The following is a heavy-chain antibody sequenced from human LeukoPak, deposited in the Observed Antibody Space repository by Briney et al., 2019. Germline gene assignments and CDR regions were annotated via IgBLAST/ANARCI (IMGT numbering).Heavy chain of an antibody. Sequence: GGSLRLSCAASGFTFSSYGMSWVRQAPGKGLEWVSAISGSGGSTYYADSVKGRFAISRDNSKNTLYLQMNSLRAEDTAVYYCARAGEQLYYYYYMDVWGKGTTVTVSS. CDR1: GFTFSSYG. D-gene: IGHD1-26*01. J-gene: IGHJ6*03. CDR3: ARAGEQLYYYYYMDV. CDR2: ISGSGGST. V-gene: IGHV3-23*01.